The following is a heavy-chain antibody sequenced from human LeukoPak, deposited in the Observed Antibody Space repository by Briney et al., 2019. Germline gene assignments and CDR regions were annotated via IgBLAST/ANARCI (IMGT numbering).Heavy chain of an antibody. D-gene: IGHD3-22*01. Sequence: GASVKVSCKASGYTFTGYYMHWVRQAPGQGLEWMGWINPNSGGTNYAQKFQGRVTMTRDTSISTAYMELSSLRSEDTAVYYCAKGSSGYYHGSYNWFDPWGQGTLVIVSS. CDR3: AKGSSGYYHGSYNWFDP. CDR1: GYTFTGYY. J-gene: IGHJ5*02. V-gene: IGHV1-2*02. CDR2: INPNSGGT.